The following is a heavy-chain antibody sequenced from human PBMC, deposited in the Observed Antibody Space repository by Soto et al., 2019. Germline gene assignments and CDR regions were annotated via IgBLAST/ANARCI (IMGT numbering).Heavy chain of an antibody. CDR1: GFTFSSYG. J-gene: IGHJ4*02. CDR3: ARGGIAARPPYLNY. Sequence: GGSLRLSCAASGFTFSSYGMHWVRQAPGKGLEWVAVISYDGSNKYYADSVKGRFTISRDNAKNSLYLQMNSLRAEDTAVYYCARGGIAARPPYLNYWGQGTLVTVSS. V-gene: IGHV3-30*03. D-gene: IGHD6-6*01. CDR2: ISYDGSNK.